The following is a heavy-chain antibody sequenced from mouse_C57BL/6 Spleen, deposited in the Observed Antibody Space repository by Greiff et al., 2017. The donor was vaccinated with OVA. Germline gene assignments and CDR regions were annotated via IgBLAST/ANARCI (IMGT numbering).Heavy chain of an antibody. Sequence: QVQLKEPGAELVKPGASVKMSCKASGYTFTSYWITWVKQRPGQGLEWIGDIYPGSGSTNYNEKFKSKATLTVDTSSSTAYMQLSSLTSEDSAVYYCARKLGGDFDYWGQGTTLTVSS. D-gene: IGHD4-1*01. V-gene: IGHV1-55*01. CDR1: GYTFTSYW. CDR2: IYPGSGST. J-gene: IGHJ2*01. CDR3: ARKLGGDFDY.